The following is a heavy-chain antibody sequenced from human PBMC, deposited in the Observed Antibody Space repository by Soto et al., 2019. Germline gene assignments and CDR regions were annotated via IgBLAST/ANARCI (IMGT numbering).Heavy chain of an antibody. Sequence: SETLSLTCAVYGGSFSGYYWSWIRQPPGKGLEWIGEINHSGSTNYNPSLKSRVTISVDTSKNQFSLKLSSVTAVDTAVYYCARGGKPLQPSTTGTTGNYMDVWGKGTTVTVSS. D-gene: IGHD1-1*01. J-gene: IGHJ6*03. V-gene: IGHV4-34*01. CDR2: INHSGST. CDR1: GGSFSGYY. CDR3: ARGGKPLQPSTTGTTGNYMDV.